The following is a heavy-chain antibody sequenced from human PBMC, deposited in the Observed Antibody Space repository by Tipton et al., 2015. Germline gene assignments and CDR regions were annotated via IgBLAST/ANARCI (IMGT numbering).Heavy chain of an antibody. J-gene: IGHJ3*02. D-gene: IGHD3-3*01. V-gene: IGHV4-34*01. CDR1: GGSFDGGPFGDDF. CDR2: INHSGGT. CDR3: ARDRSGFYRDAFDI. Sequence: TLSLTCAVYGGSFDGGPFGDDFWSWIRQPPGKGLEWIGEINHSGGTNYSPSLKSRVAISIDTSKNQFSLKLTSVTAADTAVYYCARDRSGFYRDAFDIWGQGTMVTVSS.